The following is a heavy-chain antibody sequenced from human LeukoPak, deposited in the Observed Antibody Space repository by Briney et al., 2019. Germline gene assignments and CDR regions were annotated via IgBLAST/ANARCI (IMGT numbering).Heavy chain of an antibody. CDR1: EFTFSSYW. J-gene: IGHJ4*02. CDR3: ARGSLTTQWDPLEY. Sequence: GGSLRLSCAASEFTFSSYWMSWVRQAPGKGLEWVANIKQDGSEKYYVDSVKGRFTLSRDNAKNSLYLQMNSLRAEDTAVYYCARGSLTTQWDPLEYWGQGALVTVSS. CDR2: IKQDGSEK. V-gene: IGHV3-7*05. D-gene: IGHD1-26*01.